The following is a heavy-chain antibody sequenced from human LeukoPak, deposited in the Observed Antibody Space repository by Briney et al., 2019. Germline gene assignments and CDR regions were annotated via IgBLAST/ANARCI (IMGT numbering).Heavy chain of an antibody. D-gene: IGHD6-19*01. CDR2: ISCDGSNA. V-gene: IGHV3-30*18. J-gene: IGHJ4*02. CDR1: GFTFSSYA. Sequence: PGRSLRLSCGASGFTFSSYAMHWVRQAPGKGLEWVAVISCDGSNAYYADSVKGRFTTSRDNSKNMLYLQMNSLRAEDTAVYYCAKDRWIRRITMAGQDYWGQGTQVTVSS. CDR3: AKDRWIRRITMAGQDY.